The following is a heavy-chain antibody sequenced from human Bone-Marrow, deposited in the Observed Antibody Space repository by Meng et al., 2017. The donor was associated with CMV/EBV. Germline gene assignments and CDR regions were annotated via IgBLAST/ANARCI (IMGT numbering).Heavy chain of an antibody. V-gene: IGHV1-69*05. Sequence: SVKGSCKASGGTFSSYAISWVRQAPGQGLEWMGGIIPIFGTANYAQKVQGRVTSTTDESTSTAYMELSSLRSEDTAVYYCARVARKRGYCGGDCYGNQIYYYYGMDVWGQGTTVTVSS. J-gene: IGHJ6*02. CDR3: ARVARKRGYCGGDCYGNQIYYYYGMDV. CDR2: IIPIFGTA. CDR1: GGTFSSYA. D-gene: IGHD2-21*01.